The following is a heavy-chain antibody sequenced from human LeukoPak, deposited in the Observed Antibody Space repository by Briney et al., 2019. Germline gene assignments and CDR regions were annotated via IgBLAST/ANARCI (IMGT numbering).Heavy chain of an antibody. J-gene: IGHJ4*02. CDR3: ARDRTGHGRYFDY. V-gene: IGHV4-4*07. CDR2: IHTSGTT. Sequence: SETVTLTCTASGGSISGYFCTWLRQSAGAGLECIGRIHTSGTTYYNPSLRSRVSMSVDKSNNKFSMGLSSVTGAGTAFYYCARDRTGHGRYFDYGGEGAMVTVSS. CDR1: GGSISGYF. D-gene: IGHD1-1*01.